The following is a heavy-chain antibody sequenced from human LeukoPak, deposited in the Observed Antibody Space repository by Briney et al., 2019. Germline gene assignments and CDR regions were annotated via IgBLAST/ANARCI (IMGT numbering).Heavy chain of an antibody. V-gene: IGHV3-30*01. CDR3: ARAGFETADHYMDV. Sequence: GGSLRLSCAASGFTFSSYAMHWVRQAPGKGLEWVAVISYDGSNKYYADSVKGRFTISRDNSKNTLYLQMNSLRAEDTAVYYCARAGFETADHYMDVWGKGTTVTVSS. D-gene: IGHD3-16*01. J-gene: IGHJ6*03. CDR2: ISYDGSNK. CDR1: GFTFSSYA.